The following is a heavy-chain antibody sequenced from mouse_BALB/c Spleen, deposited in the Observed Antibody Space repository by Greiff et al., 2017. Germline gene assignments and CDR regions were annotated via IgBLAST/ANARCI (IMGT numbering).Heavy chain of an antibody. CDR3: ASGAMDY. J-gene: IGHJ4*01. CDR2: IWAGGST. V-gene: IGHV2-9*02. CDR1: GFSLTSYG. Sequence: QVQLKQSGPGLVAPSQSLSITCTVSGFSLTSYGVHWVRQPPGKGLEWLGVIWAGGSTNYYSALMSRLSISKDNSKSQVFLKTNSLQTDDTAMYYCASGAMDYWGQGTSVTVSS.